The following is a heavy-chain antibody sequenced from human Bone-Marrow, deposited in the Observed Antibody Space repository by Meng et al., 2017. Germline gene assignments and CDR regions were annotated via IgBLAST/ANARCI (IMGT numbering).Heavy chain of an antibody. CDR2: ISSSSSYI. CDR3: ARGWYDNSGYYYYFDY. V-gene: IGHV3-21*01. D-gene: IGHD3-22*01. Sequence: GGSLRLSCAASGFTFSSYSMNWVRQSPGKGLEWVSSISSSSSYIYYADSVKGRFTISRDNAKNSLYLQMNSLRAEDTAVYYCARGWYDNSGYYYYFDYWGQGTLVTVSS. CDR1: GFTFSSYS. J-gene: IGHJ4*02.